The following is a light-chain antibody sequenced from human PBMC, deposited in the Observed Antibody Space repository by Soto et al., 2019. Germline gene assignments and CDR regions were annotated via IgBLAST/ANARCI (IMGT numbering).Light chain of an antibody. V-gene: IGLV2-14*01. J-gene: IGLJ2*01. CDR2: DVS. CDR3: SSYPSSSTLHVV. Sequence: QSALTQPASVSGSPGQSITISCTGTSSDVGGYNYVSWYQQHPGKAPKLMIYDVSNRPSGVSNRFSGSKSGNTASLTISGLQAEDVADYYCSSYPSSSTLHVVFGGGTKLTVL. CDR1: SSDVGGYNY.